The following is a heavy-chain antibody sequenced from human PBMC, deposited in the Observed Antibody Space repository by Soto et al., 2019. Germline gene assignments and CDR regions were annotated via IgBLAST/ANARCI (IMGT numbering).Heavy chain of an antibody. V-gene: IGHV4-31*03. CDR2: IYYSGST. CDR1: GGSISSGGYY. CDR3: ARWGGVIWFGETGL. Sequence: QVQLQESGPGLVKPSQTLSLTCTVSGGSISSGGYYWSWIRQHPGKGLEWIGYIYYSGSTYYNPSLKSRVTIPVDTSKNQLSLKLSAVTAGDTGVYDCARWGGVIWFGETGLWGQGTLVTVSS. J-gene: IGHJ4*02. D-gene: IGHD3-10*01.